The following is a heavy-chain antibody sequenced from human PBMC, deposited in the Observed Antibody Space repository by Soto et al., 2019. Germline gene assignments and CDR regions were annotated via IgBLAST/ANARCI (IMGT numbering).Heavy chain of an antibody. D-gene: IGHD6-19*01. CDR2: IRYDGSNK. CDR3: ARDLAAYSSGCPVDY. V-gene: IGHV3-33*08. Sequence: GGSLRLSCAASGFTFSSYGMNWVRQAPGKGLEWVADIRYDGSNKYYADSVKGRFTISRDNSKDTLYLQMNSLRAEDTAVYYCARDLAAYSSGCPVDYWGQGTLVTVSS. J-gene: IGHJ4*02. CDR1: GFTFSSYG.